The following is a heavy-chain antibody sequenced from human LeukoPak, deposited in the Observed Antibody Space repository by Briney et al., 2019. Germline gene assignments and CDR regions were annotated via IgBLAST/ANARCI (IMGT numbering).Heavy chain of an antibody. J-gene: IGHJ4*02. CDR3: ARIAYSSSTDY. Sequence: PSETLSLTCTVSGGSISSGSYYWSWIRQPAGKGLEWIGRIYTSGSTNYNPSLKSRVTISVDTSKNQFSLKLSSVTAADTAVYYCARIAYSSSTDYWGQGTLVTVSS. CDR1: GGSISSGSYY. V-gene: IGHV4-61*02. D-gene: IGHD6-6*01. CDR2: IYTSGST.